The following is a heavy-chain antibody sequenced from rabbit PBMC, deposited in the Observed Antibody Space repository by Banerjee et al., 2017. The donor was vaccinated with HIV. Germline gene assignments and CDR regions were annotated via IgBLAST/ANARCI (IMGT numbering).Heavy chain of an antibody. V-gene: IGHV1S7*01. CDR2: IVPIFGVT. J-gene: IGHJ4*01. D-gene: IGHD7-1*01. CDR1: GFDFSTYS. Sequence: QLVESGGGLVQPGGSLKLSCKASGFDFSTYSMSWVRQAPGKGLEWVGYIVPIFGVTYFATWVNGRFTISSHNAQNTLYLQLNSLTAADTATYFCVREAGYAGYPIANLRGPGTLVTVS. CDR3: VREAGYAGYPIANL.